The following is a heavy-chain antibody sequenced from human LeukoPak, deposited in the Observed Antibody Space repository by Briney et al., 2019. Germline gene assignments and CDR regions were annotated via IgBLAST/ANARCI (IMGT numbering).Heavy chain of an antibody. J-gene: IGHJ6*03. D-gene: IGHD1-26*01. V-gene: IGHV1-18*01. CDR3: ARVYSGSYYDDYYYYMDV. CDR2: ISAYNGNT. CDR1: GHTFTSYG. Sequence: ASVKVSCKASGHTFTSYGISWVRQAPGQGLEWMGWISAYNGNTNYAQKLQGRVTMTTDTSTSTAYMELRSLRSDDTAVYYCARVYSGSYYDDYYYYMDVWGKGTTVTVSS.